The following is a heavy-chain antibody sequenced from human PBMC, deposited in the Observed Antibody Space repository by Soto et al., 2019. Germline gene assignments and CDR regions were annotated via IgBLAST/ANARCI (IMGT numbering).Heavy chain of an antibody. CDR1: GFTFSSYA. V-gene: IGHV3-23*01. CDR2: ISGSGGST. Sequence: PGGSLRLSCAASGFTFSSYAMSWVRQAPGKGLEWVSAISGSGGSTYYADSVKGRFTISRDNSKNTLYLQMNSLRAEDTAVYYCAILGAGVVTDYYGMDVWGQGTTVTAP. D-gene: IGHD2-21*02. CDR3: AILGAGVVTDYYGMDV. J-gene: IGHJ6*02.